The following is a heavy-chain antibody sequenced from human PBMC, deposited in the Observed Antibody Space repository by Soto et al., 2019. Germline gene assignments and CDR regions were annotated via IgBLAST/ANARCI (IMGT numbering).Heavy chain of an antibody. J-gene: IGHJ4*02. CDR3: ARGDGYIYGNTFDS. CDR2: ISYDGSNK. D-gene: IGHD5-18*01. V-gene: IGHV3-30-3*01. CDR1: GFTFNNYA. Sequence: QVQLVESGGGVVQPGRSLRLSCAASGFTFNNYAMHWVRQAPGKGLEWVAFISYDGSNKYYADSVTGRFTISRDNSRNPLYLQMNSLRAEDTAVYYCARGDGYIYGNTFDSWGQGTLVTVSS.